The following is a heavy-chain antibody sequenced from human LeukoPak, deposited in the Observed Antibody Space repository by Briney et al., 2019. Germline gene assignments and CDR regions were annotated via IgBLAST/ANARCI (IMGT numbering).Heavy chain of an antibody. CDR3: ARGRAGYDSSGYPRRYYYYMDV. Sequence: SETLSLTCAVYGGSFSGYYWSWIRQPPGKGLEWIGEINHSGSTNYNPPLKSRVTISVDTSKNQFSLKLSSVTAADTAVYYCARGRAGYDSSGYPRRYYYYMDVWGKGTTVTVSS. J-gene: IGHJ6*03. CDR1: GGSFSGYY. V-gene: IGHV4-34*01. D-gene: IGHD3-22*01. CDR2: INHSGST.